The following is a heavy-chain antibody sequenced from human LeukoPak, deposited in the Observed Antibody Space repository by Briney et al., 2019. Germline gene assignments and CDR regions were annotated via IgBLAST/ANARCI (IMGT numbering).Heavy chain of an antibody. D-gene: IGHD5-18*01. CDR3: ARIDNYGDY. J-gene: IGHJ4*02. Sequence: GGSLRLSCAASGLTFSSYGMHWVRQAPGKGLEWVAVIWYDGSKKYYADCVKRRFTISRDNSKNTLYLQMNSLRAEDTAGYYCARIDNYGDYWGQGTLVTVSS. CDR1: GLTFSSYG. CDR2: IWYDGSKK. V-gene: IGHV3-33*01.